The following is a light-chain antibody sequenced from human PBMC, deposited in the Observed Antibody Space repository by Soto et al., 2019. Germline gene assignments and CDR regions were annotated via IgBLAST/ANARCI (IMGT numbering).Light chain of an antibody. CDR2: EVN. V-gene: IGLV2-14*01. CDR1: IIDVGGYDY. Sequence: QSVLTQPASVSGSPGQSITISCTGTIIDVGGYDYVSWYQLHPGKAPKLMVFEVNNRPSGVSYRFSGSKSGNTASLTISGLQAEDEADYFCSSYSISTAYLFGTGTKVTVL. CDR3: SSYSISTAYL. J-gene: IGLJ1*01.